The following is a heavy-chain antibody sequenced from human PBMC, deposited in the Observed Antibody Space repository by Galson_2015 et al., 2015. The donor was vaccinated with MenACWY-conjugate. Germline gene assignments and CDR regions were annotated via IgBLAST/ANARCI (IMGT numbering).Heavy chain of an antibody. D-gene: IGHD5-18*01. CDR1: GFTFSSYR. Sequence: SLRLSCAASGFTFSSYRMNWVRQAPGKGLEWVSSISSSSSYIYYADSVKGRFTISRDNAKNSLYLQMNSLRAEDTAVYYCARDGSRKYSYGLNQDGDCVAWGQGTLVTVSS. V-gene: IGHV3-21*01. CDR2: ISSSSSYI. CDR3: ARDGSRKYSYGLNQDGDCVA. J-gene: IGHJ5*02.